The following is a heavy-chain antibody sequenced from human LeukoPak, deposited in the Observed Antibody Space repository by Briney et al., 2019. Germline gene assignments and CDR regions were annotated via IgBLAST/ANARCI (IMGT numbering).Heavy chain of an antibody. CDR2: IYYSGST. J-gene: IGHJ4*02. Sequence: SETLSLTCTVSGGSISSYYWSWIRQPPGKGLEWIGYIYYSGSTNYNPSLKSRVTISVDTSKNQFSLKLSSVTAADPAVYYCARDRGTYGDYIFDYWGQGTLVTVSS. CDR3: ARDRGTYGDYIFDY. V-gene: IGHV4-59*01. D-gene: IGHD4-17*01. CDR1: GGSISSYY.